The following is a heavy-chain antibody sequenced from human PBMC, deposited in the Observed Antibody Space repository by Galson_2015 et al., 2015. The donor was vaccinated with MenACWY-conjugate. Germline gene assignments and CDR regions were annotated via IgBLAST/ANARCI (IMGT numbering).Heavy chain of an antibody. CDR3: VASGWSILAGRPSFLDV. CDR2: ISSGSVHT. D-gene: IGHD6-19*01. V-gene: IGHV3-21*06. CDR1: GFSFRNYG. J-gene: IGHJ6*04. Sequence: LRLSCAGSGFSFRNYGINWISQAPGKGLEWVSTISSGSVHTYYRVSAEGRFNISRVNAKNLVFLQMSNLRVEDTAVYYCVASGWSILAGRPSFLDVWGKGTTVIVSS.